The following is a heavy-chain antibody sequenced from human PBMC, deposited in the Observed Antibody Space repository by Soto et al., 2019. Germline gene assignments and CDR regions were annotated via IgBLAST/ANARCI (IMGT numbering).Heavy chain of an antibody. CDR1: GGSMRNYF. CDR3: AAGEASSRNLAPYYLDF. V-gene: IGHV4-59*01. Sequence: SETLSLTCTVSGGSMRNYFWTWIRQPPGKGLEWIGYIHYSGTASFFPSYNPSLRSRVTISEDTSKNQFSLKLLSVTTADTAVYFCAAGEASSRNLAPYYLDFWGQGTLVTV. D-gene: IGHD6-13*01. J-gene: IGHJ4*02. CDR2: IHYSGTA.